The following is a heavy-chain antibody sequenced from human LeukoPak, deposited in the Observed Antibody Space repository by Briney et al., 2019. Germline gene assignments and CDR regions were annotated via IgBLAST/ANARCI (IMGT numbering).Heavy chain of an antibody. J-gene: IGHJ4*02. Sequence: GGSLRLSCSASGFSFTDYYMSWVRLSPDKGLEWIAYITSSGATTEYADTVKGRVIISGVNATNSSYLELSSLRPDDPAVYYCSRDPDYGDPYWGQGTLVTVSS. V-gene: IGHV3-11*01. CDR3: SRDPDYGDPY. CDR2: ITSSGATT. D-gene: IGHD4/OR15-4a*01. CDR1: GFSFTDYY.